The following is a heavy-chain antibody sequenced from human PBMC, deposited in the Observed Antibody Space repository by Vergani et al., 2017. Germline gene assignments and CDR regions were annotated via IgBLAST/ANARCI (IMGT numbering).Heavy chain of an antibody. V-gene: IGHV3-21*01. D-gene: IGHD3-10*01. J-gene: IGHJ6*02. CDR3: AKAAGRGVITNYYYYGMDV. CDR2: ISSSSSYI. Sequence: EVQLVESGGGLVKPGGSLRLSCAASGFTFSSYSMNWVRQAPGKGLEWVSSISSSSSYIYYADSVKGRFTISRDNAKNSLYLQMNSLRAEDTAVYYCAKAAGRGVITNYYYYGMDVWGQGTTVTVSS. CDR1: GFTFSSYS.